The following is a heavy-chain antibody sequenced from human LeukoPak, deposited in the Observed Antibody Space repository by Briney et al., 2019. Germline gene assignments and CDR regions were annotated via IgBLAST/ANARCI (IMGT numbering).Heavy chain of an antibody. CDR1: GFTFSSYW. CDR2: IKQDGSEK. V-gene: IGHV3-7*03. J-gene: IGHJ5*02. CDR3: AKPRLGGRGFDP. D-gene: IGHD1-26*01. Sequence: GGSLRLSCAASGFTFSSYWMSWVRQAPGKGLEWVANIKQDGSEKYYVDSVKGRFTISRDNSKNTLYLQMNSLRAEDTAVYYCAKPRLGGRGFDPWGQGTLVTVSS.